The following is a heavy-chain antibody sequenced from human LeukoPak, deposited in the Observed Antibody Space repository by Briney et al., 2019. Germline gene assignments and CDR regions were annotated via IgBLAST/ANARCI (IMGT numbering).Heavy chain of an antibody. D-gene: IGHD6-19*01. Sequence: GGSLRLSCAGTGFTFEDYAMHWVRQVPGKGLEWVSSISWNGVTIAYADSVRGRFTISRDSAKRSLFLQMSSLRPEDTALYYCTKDKAGAPEYYGMDVWGQGTTVTVSS. CDR2: ISWNGVTI. CDR3: TKDKAGAPEYYGMDV. J-gene: IGHJ6*01. V-gene: IGHV3-9*01. CDR1: GFTFEDYA.